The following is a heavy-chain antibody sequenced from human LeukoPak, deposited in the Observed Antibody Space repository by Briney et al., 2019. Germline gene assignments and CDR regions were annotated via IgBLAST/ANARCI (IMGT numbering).Heavy chain of an antibody. CDR3: AALNPSIAARPSPD. V-gene: IGHV1-58*02. CDR1: GFTFTSSA. J-gene: IGHJ4*02. Sequence: SVKVSCKASGFTFTSSAMQWVRQARGQRLEWIGWIVVGSGNTNYAQKFQERVTITRDMSTSAAYMELSSLRSEDTAVYYCAALNPSIAARPSPDWGQGTLVTVSS. D-gene: IGHD6-6*01. CDR2: IVVGSGNT.